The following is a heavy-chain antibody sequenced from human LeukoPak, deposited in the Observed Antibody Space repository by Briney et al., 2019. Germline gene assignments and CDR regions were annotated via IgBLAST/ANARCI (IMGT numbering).Heavy chain of an antibody. CDR2: INAGNGNT. V-gene: IGHV1-3*01. CDR3: ARLDKQNGHRVVEWSHNAFDI. CDR1: GYTFTSYA. Sequence: ASVNVSCKASGYTFTSYAMHWVRQAPGQRLEWMGWINAGNGNTKYSQKFQGRVTITRDTSASTAYMELSSLRSEDTAVYYCARLDKQNGHRVVEWSHNAFDIWGQGTMVTVSS. D-gene: IGHD3-3*01. J-gene: IGHJ3*02.